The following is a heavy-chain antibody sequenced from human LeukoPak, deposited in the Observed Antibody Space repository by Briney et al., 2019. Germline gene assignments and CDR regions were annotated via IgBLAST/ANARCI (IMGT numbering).Heavy chain of an antibody. CDR1: GFAFSSFG. V-gene: IGHV3-33*01. CDR3: ARGIIYHDY. CDR2: IWYDGTNK. Sequence: GRSLRLSCAASGFAFSSFGMHWVRQAPGKGLEWVAVIWYDGTNKYYADSVKGRFTISRDNSKNTLYLQMNSLRAEDTAVYYCARGIIYHDYWGQGTLVTVSS. J-gene: IGHJ4*02. D-gene: IGHD2-2*01.